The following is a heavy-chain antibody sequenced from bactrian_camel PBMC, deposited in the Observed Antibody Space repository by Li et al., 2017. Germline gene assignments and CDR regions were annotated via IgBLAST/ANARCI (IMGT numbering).Heavy chain of an antibody. J-gene: IGHJ6*01. CDR1: GYTLDSNC. CDR3: AAGQGWYGGSPLASDFGY. D-gene: IGHD6*01. Sequence: HVQLVESGGDSVQAGGSLRLSCAASGYTLDSNCMGWIRQAPGQEREGVATIYGGVTGTAYYADSVKGRFTTSQDNAKNTVCLQMNSLKPEDTAMYYCAAGQGWYGGSPLASDFGYWGQGTQVTVS. V-gene: IGHV3S63*01. CDR2: IYGGVTGTA.